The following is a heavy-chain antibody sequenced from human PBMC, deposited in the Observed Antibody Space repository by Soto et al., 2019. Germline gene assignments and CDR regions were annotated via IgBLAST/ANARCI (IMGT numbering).Heavy chain of an antibody. CDR1: GGSISSYY. CDR3: ARHREQWLVDYFDY. J-gene: IGHJ4*02. Sequence: SETLSLTCTVSGGSISSYYWSWIRQPPGKGLEWIGYIYYSGSTNYNPSLKSRVTISVDTSKNQFSLKLSSVTAADTAVYYCARHREQWLVDYFDYWGQGTLVTVSS. D-gene: IGHD6-19*01. V-gene: IGHV4-59*08. CDR2: IYYSGST.